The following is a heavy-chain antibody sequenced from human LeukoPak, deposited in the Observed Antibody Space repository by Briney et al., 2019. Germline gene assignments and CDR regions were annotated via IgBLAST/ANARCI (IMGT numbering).Heavy chain of an antibody. D-gene: IGHD3-10*01. J-gene: IGHJ6*03. V-gene: IGHV1-18*01. CDR1: GYTFSNYG. CDR2: ISAYNGNT. CDR3: ARDLRPSDYYYMDV. Sequence: GASVKVSCKVSGYTFSNYGISWVRQAPGQGLEWMAWISAYNGNTNYAQKFQGRVTMTTDTPTSTAYMELRSLRSDDTAVYYCARDLRPSDYYYMDVWGKGTTVTVSS.